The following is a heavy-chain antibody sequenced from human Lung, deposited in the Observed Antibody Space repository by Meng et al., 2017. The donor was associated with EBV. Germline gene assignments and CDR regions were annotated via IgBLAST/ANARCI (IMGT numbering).Heavy chain of an antibody. Sequence: VQPQQWGAGLLKPSETLSLTCAVYGGSFSGYYWSWIRQPPGKGLEWIGEINHSGSTNYNPSLKSRVTISVDTSKNQFSLKLSSVTAADTAVYYCARGRIIGDSSGYSDYWGQGTLVTVSS. J-gene: IGHJ4*02. CDR3: ARGRIIGDSSGYSDY. V-gene: IGHV4-34*01. CDR1: GGSFSGYY. D-gene: IGHD3-22*01. CDR2: INHSGST.